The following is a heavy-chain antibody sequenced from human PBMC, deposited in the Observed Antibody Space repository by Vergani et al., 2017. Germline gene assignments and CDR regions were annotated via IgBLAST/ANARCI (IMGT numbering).Heavy chain of an antibody. V-gene: IGHV3-11*01. D-gene: IGHD3-3*01. CDR2: ISSSGSTI. CDR1: GFTFSDYY. J-gene: IGHJ6*03. Sequence: QVQLVESGGGLVKPGGSLRLSCAASGFTFSDYYMSWIRQAPGKGLEWVSYISSSGSTIYYADSVKGRFTISSDNARNSLYLQRNSLRAEDTAVYYCAREGLEITMFGVVYYYYYMDVWGKGTTVTVSS. CDR3: AREGLEITMFGVVYYYYYMDV.